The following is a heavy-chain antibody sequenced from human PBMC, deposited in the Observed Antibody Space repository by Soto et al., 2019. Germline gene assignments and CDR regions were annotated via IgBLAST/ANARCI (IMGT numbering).Heavy chain of an antibody. D-gene: IGHD6-6*01. V-gene: IGHV4-30-4*01. CDR2: IYHSGNT. CDR3: ARERPDGARLDP. CDR1: GGSISSGDYY. Sequence: QVQLQESGPGLVKPSQTLSLTCTVSGGSISSGDYYWSWIRQPPGKGLEWIGYIYHSGNTYYNPSLXRXXTISVDTSKNPFSLKLSSVTAADTAVYYCARERPDGARLDPWGQGTLVTVSS. J-gene: IGHJ5*02.